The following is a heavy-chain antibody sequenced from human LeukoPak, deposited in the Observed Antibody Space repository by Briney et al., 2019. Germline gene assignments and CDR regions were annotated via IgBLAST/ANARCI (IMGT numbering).Heavy chain of an antibody. CDR3: ARHEYGDYGLDY. CDR2: TRNKANRYTT. V-gene: IGHV3-72*01. D-gene: IGHD4-17*01. CDR1: GFTFSDHY. J-gene: IGHJ4*02. Sequence: GGSLRLSCAASGFTFSDHYMDWVRQAPGKGLEWVGRTRNKANRYTTEYAASVKGSFSIARDDSKNSLYLQMNSLKTEDPAVYYCARHEYGDYGLDYWGQGTLVTVSS.